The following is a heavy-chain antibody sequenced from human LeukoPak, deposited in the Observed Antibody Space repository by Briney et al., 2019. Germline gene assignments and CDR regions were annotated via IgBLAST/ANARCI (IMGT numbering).Heavy chain of an antibody. D-gene: IGHD3-10*01. CDR1: GFTFSEYY. V-gene: IGHV3-69-1*01. CDR2: ISSSSYI. Sequence: GGSLRLSCAASGFTFSEYYMSWIRQAPGKGLEWVSSISSSSYIYYADSVKGRFTISRDNAKNSLYLQMNSLRAEDTAVYYCARYGSGSYHNWFDPWGQGTLVTVSS. J-gene: IGHJ5*02. CDR3: ARYGSGSYHNWFDP.